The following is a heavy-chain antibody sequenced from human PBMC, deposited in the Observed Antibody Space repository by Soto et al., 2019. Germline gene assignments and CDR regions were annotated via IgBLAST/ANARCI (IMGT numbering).Heavy chain of an antibody. CDR2: IKQDGSEK. D-gene: IGHD1-26*01. CDR1: GFTFSSYW. V-gene: IGHV3-7*01. CDR3: ARERGVIVVATLDY. Sequence: EVQLVESGGGLVQPGGSLRLSCAASGFTFSSYWMSWVRQAPGKGLEWVANIKQDGSEKYYVDSVKGRFTISRDNAKNSLYLQTNSLRADDTAGYYCARERGVIVVATLDYWGQGTLVTVCS. J-gene: IGHJ4*02.